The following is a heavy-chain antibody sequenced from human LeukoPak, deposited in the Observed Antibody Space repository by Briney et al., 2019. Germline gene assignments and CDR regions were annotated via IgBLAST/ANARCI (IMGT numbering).Heavy chain of an antibody. J-gene: IGHJ4*02. Sequence: GGSLRLSCAASGFTFSSYAMSWVRQAPGKGLEWVSAISGSGGSTYYADSVKGRFTISRDNSKNTLYLQMNSLRAGDTAVYYCAKADNGYDYFDYWGQGTLVTVSS. V-gene: IGHV3-23*01. D-gene: IGHD5-12*01. CDR1: GFTFSSYA. CDR2: ISGSGGST. CDR3: AKADNGYDYFDY.